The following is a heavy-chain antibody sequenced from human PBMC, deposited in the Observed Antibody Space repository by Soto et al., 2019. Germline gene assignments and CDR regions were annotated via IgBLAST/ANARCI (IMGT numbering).Heavy chain of an antibody. D-gene: IGHD1-1*01. CDR3: ANVPYNWTGADAFDI. Sequence: QVQLVESGGGVVQPGRSLRLSCAASGFTLSSYGMHWVRQAPGKGLEWVAVISYDGSNQYYADSVKGRFTISRDNSKNTLYLQVNRLRVEDKGVYYCANVPYNWTGADAFDIWGQGTLVTVSS. J-gene: IGHJ3*02. V-gene: IGHV3-30*18. CDR1: GFTLSSYG. CDR2: ISYDGSNQ.